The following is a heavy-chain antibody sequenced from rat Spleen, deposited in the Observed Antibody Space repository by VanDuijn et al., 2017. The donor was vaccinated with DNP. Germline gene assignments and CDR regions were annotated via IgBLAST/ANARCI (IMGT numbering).Heavy chain of an antibody. V-gene: IGHV1-43*01. Sequence: QVQLQQSGAELAKPGSSVKISCKASGYTFTSYYLSWIKQTTGQGLEYVGYINTGSGGSDYNEKFKGKATLTVDKASSTAFMQLSSLTRDDSAVYYCARRRLPYWYFDFWGPGTMVTVSS. CDR1: GYTFTSYY. J-gene: IGHJ1*01. D-gene: IGHD1-4*01. CDR3: ARRRLPYWYFDF. CDR2: INTGSGGS.